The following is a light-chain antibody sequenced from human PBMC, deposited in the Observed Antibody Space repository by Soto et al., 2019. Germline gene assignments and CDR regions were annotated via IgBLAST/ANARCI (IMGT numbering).Light chain of an antibody. Sequence: DIQMTQSPSSVSASIGDTVTITCRASQDINVYLHWYQQKPGEVPKLLIYASSTLHSGVPSRFTCSGSETDFTLTLTSLQPEHFATYYCQHRYVAPYSFGQGTKVDI. CDR3: QHRYVAPYS. V-gene: IGKV1-39*01. CDR1: QDINVY. CDR2: ASS. J-gene: IGKJ2*03.